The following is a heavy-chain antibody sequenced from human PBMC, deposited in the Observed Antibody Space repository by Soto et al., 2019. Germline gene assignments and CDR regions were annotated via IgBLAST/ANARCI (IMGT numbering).Heavy chain of an antibody. D-gene: IGHD3-3*01. CDR3: ARDGRPYYDCWSGYYPYYYYYGMDV. CDR2: IYHSGST. J-gene: IGHJ6*02. Sequence: PSETLSLTCAVSGYSISSGYYWGWIRQPPGKGLEWIGSIYHSGSTYYNPSLKSRVTISVDTSKNQFSLKLSSVTAADTAVYYCARDGRPYYDCWSGYYPYYYYYGMDVWGQGTTVTVSS. CDR1: GYSISSGYY. V-gene: IGHV4-38-2*02.